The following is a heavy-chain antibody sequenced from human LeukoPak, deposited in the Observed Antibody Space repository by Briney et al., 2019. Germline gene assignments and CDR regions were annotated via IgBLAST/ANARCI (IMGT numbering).Heavy chain of an antibody. Sequence: SETLSLTCTVSGGSISSGDYYWSWIRQHPGKGLEWIGYIYYSGSTYYNPSLNSRVTMSLDTSKNQFSLELSSVTAADTAVYYCARRIIARGLGQENWFDPWGQGILVTVSS. V-gene: IGHV4-30-4*02. CDR3: ARRIIARGLGQENWFDP. CDR2: IYYSGST. J-gene: IGHJ5*02. CDR1: GGSISSGDYY. D-gene: IGHD3-16*01.